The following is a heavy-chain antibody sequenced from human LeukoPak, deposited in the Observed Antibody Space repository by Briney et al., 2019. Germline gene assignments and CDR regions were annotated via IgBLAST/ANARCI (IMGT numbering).Heavy chain of an antibody. CDR3: ARTEYYYGSGSPTFDP. Sequence: ASVKVSCKASGYTFTSYGISWVRQAPGQGLEWMGWISAYNGNTHYAQKLQGRVTMTTDTSTSTAYMELRSLRSDDTAVYYCARTEYYYGSGSPTFDPWGQGTLVTVSS. J-gene: IGHJ5*02. D-gene: IGHD3-10*01. V-gene: IGHV1-18*01. CDR1: GYTFTSYG. CDR2: ISAYNGNT.